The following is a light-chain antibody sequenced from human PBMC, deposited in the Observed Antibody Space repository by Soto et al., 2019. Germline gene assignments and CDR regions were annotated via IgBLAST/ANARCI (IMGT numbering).Light chain of an antibody. CDR1: QDISNF. Sequence: DVQMTQSPSSLSASVGDRVTITCQASQDISNFLNWYHQAPGKAPQLLIYDVSNLQPGVASRFSGNGSGTDFTFTISTLQPEDIGTFYCQQYDKQPVTFGGGTKVEIK. CDR3: QQYDKQPVT. CDR2: DVS. J-gene: IGKJ4*01. V-gene: IGKV1-33*01.